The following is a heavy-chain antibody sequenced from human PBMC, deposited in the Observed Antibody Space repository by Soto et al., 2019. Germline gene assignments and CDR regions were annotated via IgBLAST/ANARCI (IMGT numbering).Heavy chain of an antibody. V-gene: IGHV3-23*01. CDR3: ARIRGYWYGLDV. CDR1: GFPLRTYG. Sequence: EVQLLESGGGLVQPGGSLRLSCAASGFPLRTYGMTWVRKAPGKGLEWVSAITGTGGNTYYVDSVKGRFTSSRDTSKTMLYLQVNSLRVEDTAVYYCARIRGYWYGLDVWGQGTTVTVSS. J-gene: IGHJ6*02. CDR2: ITGTGGNT.